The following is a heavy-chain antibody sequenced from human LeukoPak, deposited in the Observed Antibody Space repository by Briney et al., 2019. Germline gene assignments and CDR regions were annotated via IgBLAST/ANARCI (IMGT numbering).Heavy chain of an antibody. CDR3: AKDRDGYSPEY. D-gene: IGHD5-24*01. V-gene: IGHV3-23*01. CDR1: GGSISSGTYY. J-gene: IGHJ4*02. Sequence: ETLSLTCIVSGGSISSGTYYWGWIRQPPGKGLEWVSAMCGSGGNTYYADSVKGRFTMSRDNSKNTLYLQMNSLRAEDTAVYYCAKDRDGYSPEYWGQGTLVTVSS. CDR2: MCGSGGNT.